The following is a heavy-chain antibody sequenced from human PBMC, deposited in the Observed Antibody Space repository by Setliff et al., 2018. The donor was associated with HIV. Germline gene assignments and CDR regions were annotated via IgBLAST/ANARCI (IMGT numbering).Heavy chain of an antibody. J-gene: IGHJ4*02. CDR3: AALTGVKSFDFLEYLLYDY. Sequence: ASVKVSCKASGYTFTAYYIHWVRQAPGQGLELMGWINPKSGGTNHAQKFQGRVTMSSDTSISTAYMELGRLRSDDTAVYYCAALTGVKSFDFLEYLLYDYWGQGTQVTVS. D-gene: IGHD3-3*01. CDR2: INPKSGGT. V-gene: IGHV1-2*02. CDR1: GYTFTAYY.